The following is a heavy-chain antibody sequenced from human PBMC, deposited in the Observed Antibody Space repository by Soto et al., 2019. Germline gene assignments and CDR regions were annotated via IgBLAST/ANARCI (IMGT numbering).Heavy chain of an antibody. D-gene: IGHD3-16*01. CDR2: IYYSGST. J-gene: IGHJ6*02. V-gene: IGHV4-30-4*08. CDR1: GGSISSGGYY. Sequence: SETLSLTCTVSGGSISSGGYYWSWIRQHPGKGLEWIGYIYYSGSTYYNPSLKSRLTMSLDASQNQFSLKLNSLTDADTAVYFCARVPSPFDYYYAMDVWGQGTTVTVPS. CDR3: ARVPSPFDYYYAMDV.